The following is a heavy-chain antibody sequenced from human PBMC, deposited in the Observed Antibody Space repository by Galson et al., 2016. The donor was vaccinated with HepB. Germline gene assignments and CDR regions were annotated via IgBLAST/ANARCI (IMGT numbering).Heavy chain of an antibody. CDR2: VYYMEHT. CDR1: GGSVSMGSYY. V-gene: IGHV4-61*01. Sequence: ETLSLTCTISGGSVSMGSYYWSWIRQPPGKGLEWIGYVYYMEHTNYNPSLKSRVTISADRSKNQFPLKVNSVTPADTAVYFCARGYSGHFEYWGQGTLVTVSS. J-gene: IGHJ4*02. D-gene: IGHD1-14*01. CDR3: ARGYSGHFEY.